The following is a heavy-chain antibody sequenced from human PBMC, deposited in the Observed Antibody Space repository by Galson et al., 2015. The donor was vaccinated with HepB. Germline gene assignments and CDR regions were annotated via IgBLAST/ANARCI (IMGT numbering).Heavy chain of an antibody. Sequence: SLRLSCAASGFTFSSYDMHWVRQATGKGLEWVSAIGTAGDTYYPGSVKGRFTISRENAKNSLYLQMNSLRAGDTAVYYCARVRGYSSSWYDRGAFDIWGQGTMVTVSS. CDR2: IGTAGDT. D-gene: IGHD6-13*01. V-gene: IGHV3-13*01. J-gene: IGHJ3*02. CDR3: ARVRGYSSSWYDRGAFDI. CDR1: GFTFSSYD.